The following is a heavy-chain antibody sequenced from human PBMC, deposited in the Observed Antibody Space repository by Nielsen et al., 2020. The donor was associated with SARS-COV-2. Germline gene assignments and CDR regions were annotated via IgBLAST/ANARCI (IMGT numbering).Heavy chain of an antibody. CDR1: GYTFTAYA. D-gene: IGHD1-26*01. CDR2: INSDSGNT. J-gene: IGHJ6*02. CDR3: ARERSREYGIDV. V-gene: IGHV1-3*04. Sequence: ASVKVPCKASGYTFTAYAIQWVRQDPGQRLEWMGWINSDSGNTKYSQKFRGRVTITRDTSASTAYMELSGLSSEDTAVYYCARERSREYGIDVWGQGTTVTVSS.